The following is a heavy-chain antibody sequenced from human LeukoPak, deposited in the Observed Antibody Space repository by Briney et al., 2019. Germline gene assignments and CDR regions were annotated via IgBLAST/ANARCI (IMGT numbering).Heavy chain of an antibody. J-gene: IGHJ4*02. D-gene: IGHD1-7*01. CDR2: ISTGNGNT. CDR1: GDTFIRYG. Sequence: ASVKVSCKASGDTFIRYGISWVRQAPGQGLEWMGWISTGNGNTNYGQKFQGRVTMTTNTSTGTAYMELRSLRSDDTAMYYCARANNWNYALGYWGQGTLVTVSS. CDR3: ARANNWNYALGY. V-gene: IGHV1-18*01.